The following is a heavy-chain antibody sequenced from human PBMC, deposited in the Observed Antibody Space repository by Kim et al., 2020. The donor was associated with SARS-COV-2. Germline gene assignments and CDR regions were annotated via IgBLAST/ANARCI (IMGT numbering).Heavy chain of an antibody. CDR2: IYYSGST. J-gene: IGHJ4*02. Sequence: SETLSLTCTVSGGSISSYYWSWIRQPPGKGLEWIGYIYYSGSTNYNPSLKSRVTISVDTSKNQFSLKLSSVTAADTAVYYCARAPPYYYGSGMGFDYWGQGTLVTVSS. CDR3: ARAPPYYYGSGMGFDY. D-gene: IGHD3-10*01. CDR1: GGSISSYY. V-gene: IGHV4-59*01.